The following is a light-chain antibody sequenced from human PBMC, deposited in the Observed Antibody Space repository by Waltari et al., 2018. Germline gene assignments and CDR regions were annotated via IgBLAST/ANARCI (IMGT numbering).Light chain of an antibody. CDR3: QQYNSHSTWT. CDR1: QSVSSW. CDR2: EAS. V-gene: IGKV1-5*01. J-gene: IGKJ1*01. Sequence: DIQMTQSPSTLSASSGLRVPLTCRASQSVSSWLAWYQQKPGRAPKLLIYEASSLEGGVPSRFSGSGSGTEFTLTISSLQPDDFATYYCQQYNSHSTWTFGQGTKVEIK.